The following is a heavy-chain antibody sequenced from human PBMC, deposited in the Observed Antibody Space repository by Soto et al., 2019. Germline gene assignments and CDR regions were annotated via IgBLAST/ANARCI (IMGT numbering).Heavy chain of an antibody. CDR1: GGSISSYY. CDR3: AREMRDLSDYYYYMDV. Sequence: QVQLQESGPGLVKPSETLSLTCTVSGGSISSYYWSWIRQPPGKGLEWIGYIYYSGSTNYNPSLKSRVTISVDTYKNQLSLKLSSVTAADTAVSYCAREMRDLSDYYYYMDVWGKGTPVTVSS. V-gene: IGHV4-59*01. J-gene: IGHJ6*03. CDR2: IYYSGST.